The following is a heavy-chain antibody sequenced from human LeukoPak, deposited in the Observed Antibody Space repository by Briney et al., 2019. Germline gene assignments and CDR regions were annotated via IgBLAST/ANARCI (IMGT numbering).Heavy chain of an antibody. D-gene: IGHD3-16*01. J-gene: IGHJ4*02. CDR1: GFTFSTYA. CDR2: ITGSGEIT. CDR3: AKDALHIWGSYADH. V-gene: IGHV3-23*01. Sequence: GGSLRLSCAASGFTFSTYAMSWVRQAPGKGLEWVSGITGSGEITKYAGSVKGRFTISRDTSKNTLYLQMNSLRVEDTAVYYCAKDALHIWGSYADHWGQGTLVTVSS.